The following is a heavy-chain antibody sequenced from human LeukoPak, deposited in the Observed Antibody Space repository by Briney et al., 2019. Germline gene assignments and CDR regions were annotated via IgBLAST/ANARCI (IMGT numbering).Heavy chain of an antibody. CDR1: GGSISSSNW. V-gene: IGHV4-4*02. CDR3: ARALDYCSSTSCRHYYFDY. J-gene: IGHJ4*02. Sequence: SETLSLTCAVSGGSISSSNWWSWVRQPPGKGLEWIGEIYHSGSTNYNPSLKSRVTISVDKSKNQFSLKLSSVTAADTAVYYCARALDYCSSTSCRHYYFDYWGQGTLVTVSS. CDR2: IYHSGST. D-gene: IGHD2-2*01.